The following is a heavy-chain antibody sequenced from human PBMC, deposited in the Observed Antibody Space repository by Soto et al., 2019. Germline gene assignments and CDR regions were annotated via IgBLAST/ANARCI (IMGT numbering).Heavy chain of an antibody. J-gene: IGHJ4*02. CDR1: GFTFSSCA. Sequence: EVQLLESGGGLVQPGGSLRLSCAASGFTFSSCAMSWVRQAPAKGLEWVSAIRDSDSGGTTYYADSVKGRFTISRDESKNTLYLQMSRLRAEDTAMYYCAKVRVGIDVDCDYWGQGALVTVSS. D-gene: IGHD2-21*01. CDR3: AKVRVGIDVDCDY. V-gene: IGHV3-23*01. CDR2: IRDSDSGGTT.